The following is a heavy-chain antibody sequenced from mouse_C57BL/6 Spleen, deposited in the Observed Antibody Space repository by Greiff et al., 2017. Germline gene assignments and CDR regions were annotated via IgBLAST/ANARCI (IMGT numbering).Heavy chain of an antibody. V-gene: IGHV1-69*01. CDR3: ARSGLGRYYFDY. CDR1: GYTFTSYW. Sequence: VQLQQPGAELVMPGASVKLSCKASGYTFTSYWMHWVKQRPGQGLEWIGEIDPSDSYTNYNQKFKGKSTLTVDKSSSTAYMQLSSLTSEDSAVYYCARSGLGRYYFDYWGQGTTLTVSS. J-gene: IGHJ2*01. CDR2: IDPSDSYT. D-gene: IGHD4-1*01.